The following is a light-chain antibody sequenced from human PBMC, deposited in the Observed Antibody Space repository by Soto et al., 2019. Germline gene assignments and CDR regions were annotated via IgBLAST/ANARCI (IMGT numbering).Light chain of an antibody. V-gene: IGLV2-14*01. J-gene: IGLJ1*01. CDR1: GXDVGGYNY. CDR3: CSYVSSISYV. Sequence: QSALTQPASVSGSPGQSVTISCTGTGXDVGGYNYVSWYQQHPGKAPKLVIYEVSNRPSGVSHRFSGSKSGNTASLTISGLQAEDEADYYCCSYVSSISYVFGTGTKVTVL. CDR2: EVS.